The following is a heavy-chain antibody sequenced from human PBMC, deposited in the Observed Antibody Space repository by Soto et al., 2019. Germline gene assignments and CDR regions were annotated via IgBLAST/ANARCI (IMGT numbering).Heavy chain of an antibody. J-gene: IGHJ4*02. D-gene: IGHD2-15*01. Sequence: EVQLLESGGGLVQPGGSLRLSCAAPGFTFSSYAMSWVRQAPGKGLEWVSAISGSGGSTYYADSVKGRFTISRDNSKNTLYLQMNSLRAEDTAVYYCAKDLMVVVVAAQFDYWGQGTLVTVSS. CDR1: GFTFSSYA. V-gene: IGHV3-23*01. CDR3: AKDLMVVVVAAQFDY. CDR2: ISGSGGST.